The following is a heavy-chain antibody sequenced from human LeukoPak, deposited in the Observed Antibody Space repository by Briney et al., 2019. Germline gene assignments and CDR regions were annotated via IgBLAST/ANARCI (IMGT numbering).Heavy chain of an antibody. V-gene: IGHV1-69*04. Sequence: SVKVSCKASGGTFSSYAISWVRQAPGQGLEWMGRIIPILGIANYAQKFQGRVTITADKSTSTAYMELSSLRSEDTAVYYCARGSSMGAFDIWGQGTMVTVSS. CDR1: GGTFSSYA. CDR3: ARGSSMGAFDI. J-gene: IGHJ3*02. CDR2: IIPILGIA.